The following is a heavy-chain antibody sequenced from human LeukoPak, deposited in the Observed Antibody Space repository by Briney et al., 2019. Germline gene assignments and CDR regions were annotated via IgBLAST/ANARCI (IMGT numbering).Heavy chain of an antibody. CDR2: ISDSGGTT. Sequence: GGSLRLSCTASGFTFGDYAMSWFRQAPGKGLEWVSGISDSGGTTYYVDSVKGRFTISRDNSKNTLYLQINSLRAEDMALYYCAKSSDGSTSFDHWGQGTLVTVSS. V-gene: IGHV3-23*01. CDR1: GFTFGDYA. D-gene: IGHD2-2*01. CDR3: AKSSDGSTSFDH. J-gene: IGHJ4*02.